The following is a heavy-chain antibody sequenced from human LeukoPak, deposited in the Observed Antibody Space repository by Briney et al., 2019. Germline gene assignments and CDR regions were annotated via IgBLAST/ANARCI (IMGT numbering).Heavy chain of an antibody. J-gene: IGHJ4*02. CDR3: ARAGGTSWADY. D-gene: IGHD6-13*01. CDR2: VKQDGTEK. Sequence: GGSLRLSCEASGFTFRDYWMTWVRQAPGKGLEWVTNVKQDGTEKFYVDSVKGRFTISRDNGKNSLYLQMNSLRVEDTAIYYCARAGGTSWADYWGQGTLVTVSS. CDR1: GFTFRDYW. V-gene: IGHV3-7*01.